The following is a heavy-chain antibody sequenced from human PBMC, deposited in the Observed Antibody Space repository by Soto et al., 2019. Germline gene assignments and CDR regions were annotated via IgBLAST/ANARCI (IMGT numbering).Heavy chain of an antibody. CDR3: ARGTIVARPHLDY. J-gene: IGHJ4*02. V-gene: IGHV3-30*03. Sequence: QVQLVESGGGVVQPGKSLRLSCAASGFTFSSYAMHWARQAPGKGLEWVTVISIRGGDEYYAESVRGRFTISRDDSKNTVYLQIDRLRVEDTTVYYCARGTIVARPHLDYWGKGTLVTVSS. CDR1: GFTFSSYA. D-gene: IGHD6-6*01. CDR2: ISIRGGDE.